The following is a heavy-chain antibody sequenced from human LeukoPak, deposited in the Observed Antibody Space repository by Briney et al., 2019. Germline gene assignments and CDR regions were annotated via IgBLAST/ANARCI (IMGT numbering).Heavy chain of an antibody. CDR1: GYSFTSYW. Sequence: KISCKGSGYSFTSYWIGWVRQAPGQGLEWMGGIIPIFGTANYAQKFQGRVTITTDESTSTAYMELSSLRSEDTAVYYCARDSTGGSLLDYWGQGTLVTVSS. J-gene: IGHJ4*02. CDR3: ARDSTGGSLLDY. V-gene: IGHV1-69*05. CDR2: IIPIFGTA. D-gene: IGHD3-10*01.